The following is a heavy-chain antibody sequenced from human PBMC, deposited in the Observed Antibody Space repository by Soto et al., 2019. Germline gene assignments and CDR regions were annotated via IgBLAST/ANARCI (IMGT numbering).Heavy chain of an antibody. J-gene: IGHJ4*02. CDR2: INHSGST. V-gene: IGHV4-34*01. CDR1: GGSFSGYY. CDR3: ARRPLDY. Sequence: SETLSLTCAVYGGSFSGYYWSWIRQPPGKGLEWIGEINHSGSTNYNPSLKSRVTISVDTSKNQFSLKLSSVTAADTAVYYCARRPLDYWGQGTLVTVSS.